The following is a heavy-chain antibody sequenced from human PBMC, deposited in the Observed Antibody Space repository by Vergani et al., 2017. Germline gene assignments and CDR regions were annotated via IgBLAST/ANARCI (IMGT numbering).Heavy chain of an antibody. D-gene: IGHD3-22*01. J-gene: IGHJ3*02. CDR2: ISGSGGST. V-gene: IGHV3-23*01. CDR3: AKVAQYYYDSSGYYRDDTFDI. CDR1: GFTFSSYA. Sequence: EVQLLESGGGLVQPGGSLRLSCAASGFTFSSYAMSWVRQAPGKGLEWVSAISGSGGSTYYADSVKGRFTSSRDNSKNTLYLQMNSLRAEDTAVYYCAKVAQYYYDSSGYYRDDTFDIWGQGTMVTVSS.